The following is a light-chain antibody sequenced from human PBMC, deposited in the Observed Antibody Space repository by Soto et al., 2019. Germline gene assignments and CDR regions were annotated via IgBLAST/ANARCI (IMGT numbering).Light chain of an antibody. V-gene: IGLV2-8*01. Sequence: QSALTQPPSASGSPGQSVTISCTGTSSDVGGYNYVSWYQQHPGKAPKLMIYEVTKRPSGVPDRFSGSKSGNTASLTVSGLQTEDEADYYCSSYAGSNKYVVGTGTKLTVL. CDR3: SSYAGSNKYV. J-gene: IGLJ1*01. CDR2: EVT. CDR1: SSDVGGYNY.